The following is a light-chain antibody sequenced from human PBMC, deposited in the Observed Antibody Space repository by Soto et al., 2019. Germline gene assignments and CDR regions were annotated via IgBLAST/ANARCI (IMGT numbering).Light chain of an antibody. Sequence: EIGLTQSPGTLSLSPRERATLSCRASQTISNSFLVWYQQRPGQSPRFLMYGSSNRGKGVPERCSRSGSGTDLALKMSSRQSGDSAVQYCQRYNNWPLTFGGGTKGDSK. CDR1: QTISNS. CDR3: QRYNNWPLT. CDR2: GSS. V-gene: IGKV3D-15*01. J-gene: IGKJ4*01.